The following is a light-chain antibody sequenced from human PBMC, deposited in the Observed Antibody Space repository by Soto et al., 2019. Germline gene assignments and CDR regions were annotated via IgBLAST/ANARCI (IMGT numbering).Light chain of an antibody. CDR3: QQYNNYPWT. V-gene: IGKV1-5*01. CDR1: QNINRR. CDR2: DAS. Sequence: TQSPGTLSLSPGERATLSCRASQNINRRLAWYQQKPGKAPNLLIYDASSLESGVPARFSGGGSGTEFTLTISSLQPDDFSTFYCQQYNNYPWTFGQGTKVEIK. J-gene: IGKJ1*01.